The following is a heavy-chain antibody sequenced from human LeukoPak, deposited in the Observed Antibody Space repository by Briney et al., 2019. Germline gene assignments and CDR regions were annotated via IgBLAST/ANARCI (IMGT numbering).Heavy chain of an antibody. CDR2: IYYSGTT. CDR3: ESGTRQRWSSF. Sequence: PSEPLSLPCTVSGDSIKSSSYYWAWVRQPPGKGLEWIASIYYSGTTCYNPSLKSRVTISLDTTRNQHSLKLSSVTAADTAIYYCESGTRQRWSSFWGQGTLVTVSS. J-gene: IGHJ4*02. CDR1: GDSIKSSSYY. D-gene: IGHD3-10*01. V-gene: IGHV4-39*07.